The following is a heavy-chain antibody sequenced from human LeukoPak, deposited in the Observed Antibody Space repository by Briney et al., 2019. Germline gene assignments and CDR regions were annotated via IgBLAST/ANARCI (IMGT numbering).Heavy chain of an antibody. CDR2: IHYRWNT. D-gene: IGHD5-18*01. CDR3: ARANRGYSYASTRGYYYYYYMDV. V-gene: IGHV4-59*01. Sequence: SQTLSLICTVSVGSISRCYWSWIRDPPGRGLEYIGDIHYRWNTNYSTSLKSRVTISVDTSKNQFSLKLSSVTAADTAVYYCARANRGYSYASTRGYYYYYYMDVWGKGTTVTVSS. CDR1: VGSISRCY. J-gene: IGHJ6*03.